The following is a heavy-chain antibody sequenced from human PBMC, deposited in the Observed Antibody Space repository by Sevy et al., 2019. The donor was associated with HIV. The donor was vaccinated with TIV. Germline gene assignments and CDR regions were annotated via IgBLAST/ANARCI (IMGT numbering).Heavy chain of an antibody. Sequence: SETLSLTCTVSGGSITSLYWNWIRQPPGKGLEWVAIIYYNGHINYNPSLKSRVTITLDTSKNQFSLGLSTVTAADTAMYYCAGENAWGRGYSWGQGTLVTVSS. CDR2: IYYNGHI. V-gene: IGHV4-59*08. CDR1: GGSITSLY. CDR3: AGENAWGRGYS. J-gene: IGHJ4*02. D-gene: IGHD1-26*01.